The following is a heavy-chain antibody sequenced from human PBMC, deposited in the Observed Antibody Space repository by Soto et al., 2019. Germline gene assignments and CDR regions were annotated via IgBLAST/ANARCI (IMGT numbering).Heavy chain of an antibody. CDR3: AKGGPTFLNWFGP. J-gene: IGHJ5*02. CDR1: GFTFRSYA. CDR2: ISNSGHSA. V-gene: IGHV3-23*01. D-gene: IGHD5-12*01. Sequence: GGSLGLSCAASGFTFRSYAMNWVRQAPGKVLEWISVISNSGHSAYYADSVKGRFTISRDNSKNTLYLQIKSLRAEDTAAYYGAKGGPTFLNWFGPWGQGTLVTVSS.